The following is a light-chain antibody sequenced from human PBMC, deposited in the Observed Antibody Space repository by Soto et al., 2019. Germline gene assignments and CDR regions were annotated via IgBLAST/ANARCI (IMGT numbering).Light chain of an antibody. CDR1: SSNIGAGYD. J-gene: IGLJ2*01. Sequence: QSVLTQPPSVSGAPGQRVTISCTGSSSNIGAGYDVHWYQQLPGTAPKLLIYGNSNRPSGVPDRFSGSKSGTSASLAITGLQAEDEADYYRQSYDSSLDVGFGGGTKVTVL. CDR2: GNS. V-gene: IGLV1-40*01. CDR3: QSYDSSLDVG.